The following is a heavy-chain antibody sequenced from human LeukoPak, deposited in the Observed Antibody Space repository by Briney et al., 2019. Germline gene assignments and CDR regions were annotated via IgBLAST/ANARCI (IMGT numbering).Heavy chain of an antibody. V-gene: IGHV3-48*01. CDR1: GLTFSSYS. CDR2: ISSSSSTI. D-gene: IGHD3-3*01. Sequence: GGSLRLSCAASGLTFSSYSMNWVRQAPGKGLEGVSYISSSSSTIYYADSVKGRFTISRDNAKNSLYLQMNSLRAEDTAVYYCAKASRITIFGVVIENGLCFDYWGQGTLVTVSS. CDR3: AKASRITIFGVVIENGLCFDY. J-gene: IGHJ4*02.